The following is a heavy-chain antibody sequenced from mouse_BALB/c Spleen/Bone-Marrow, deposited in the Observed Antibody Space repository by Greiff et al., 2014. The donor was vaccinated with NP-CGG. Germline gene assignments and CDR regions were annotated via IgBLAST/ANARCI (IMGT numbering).Heavy chain of an antibody. Sequence: EVQLQQSGPELVKPGASMKISCKASGYSLTGYTMNWVKQSHGKNLEWIGLINPYNDVTIYNQKFKGKATLTVDKSSSTAYMELLSLTSEDSAVYYCATLYDSYAMDYWGQGTSVTVSS. D-gene: IGHD1-1*01. CDR2: INPYNDVT. CDR3: ATLYDSYAMDY. J-gene: IGHJ4*01. CDR1: GYSLTGYT. V-gene: IGHV1-37*01.